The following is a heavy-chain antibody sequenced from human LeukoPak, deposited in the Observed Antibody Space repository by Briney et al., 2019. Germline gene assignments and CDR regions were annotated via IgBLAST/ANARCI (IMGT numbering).Heavy chain of an antibody. CDR2: INSNSGGA. CDR1: GYTFTANY. Sequence: ASVKVSCKASGYTFTANYMHWVRQAPGQGLEYMGWINSNSGGANYAQKFHGRVTMTRHTSISTVYMELSGLTSDDTAVYYCARDLGGNALDIWGQGTVVTVSS. V-gene: IGHV1-2*02. D-gene: IGHD3-16*01. CDR3: ARDLGGNALDI. J-gene: IGHJ3*02.